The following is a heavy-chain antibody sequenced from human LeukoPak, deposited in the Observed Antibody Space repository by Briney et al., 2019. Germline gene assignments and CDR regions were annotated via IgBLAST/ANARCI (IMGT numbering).Heavy chain of an antibody. CDR1: GFTFSDYY. CDR3: AKAGLVVPAAHFDY. D-gene: IGHD2-2*01. J-gene: IGHJ4*02. CDR2: ISSSGSTI. V-gene: IGHV3-11*01. Sequence: KPGGSLRLSCAASGFTFSDYYMSWIRQAPGKGLEWVSYISSSGSTIYYADSVKGRFTISRDNSKNTLYLQMNSLRAEDTAVYYCAKAGLVVPAAHFDYWGQGTLVTVSS.